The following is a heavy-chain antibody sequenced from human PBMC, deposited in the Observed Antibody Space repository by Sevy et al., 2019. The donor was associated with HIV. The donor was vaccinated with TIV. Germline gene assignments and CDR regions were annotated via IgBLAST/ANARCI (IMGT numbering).Heavy chain of an antibody. CDR3: AKDRGGNYYPDH. V-gene: IGHV3-33*06. Sequence: GGSLRLSCAASGFPVSSYTMHWVRQAPGKGLEWVAVIWFDESKKFYVDSVKGRFTISKDNSKNTVYLQLDNLRVDDTALYFCAKDRGGNYYPDHWGQGTLVTVSS. J-gene: IGHJ4*02. CDR1: GFPVSSYT. CDR2: IWFDESKK. D-gene: IGHD3-10*01.